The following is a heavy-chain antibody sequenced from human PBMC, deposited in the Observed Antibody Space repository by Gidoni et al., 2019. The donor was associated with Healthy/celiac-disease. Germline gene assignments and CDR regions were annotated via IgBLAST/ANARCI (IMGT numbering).Heavy chain of an antibody. V-gene: IGHV4-59*01. Sequence: QVQLQESGPGLVKPSETLSLTCTVSGCSISSYYWSWIRQPPGKGLEWIGYIYYSGSTNYNPSLKSRVTRSVDTSKNQFSLKLSSVTAADTAVYYCARVSPGSGGNSFLFDYWGQGTLVTVSS. J-gene: IGHJ4*02. CDR1: GCSISSYY. D-gene: IGHD2-21*02. CDR2: IYYSGST. CDR3: ARVSPGSGGNSFLFDY.